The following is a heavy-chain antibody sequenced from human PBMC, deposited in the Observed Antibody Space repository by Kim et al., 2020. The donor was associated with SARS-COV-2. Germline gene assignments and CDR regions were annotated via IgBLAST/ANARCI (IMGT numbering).Heavy chain of an antibody. V-gene: IGHV3-30*18. J-gene: IGHJ4*02. CDR2: ISYDGSNK. D-gene: IGHD2-2*01. Sequence: GGSLRLSCAASGFTFSSYGMHWVRQAPGKGLEWVAVISYDGSNKYYADSVKGRFTISRDNSKNTLYLQMNSLRAEDTAVYYCAKGGVRLPADYWGQGTLV. CDR3: AKGGVRLPADY. CDR1: GFTFSSYG.